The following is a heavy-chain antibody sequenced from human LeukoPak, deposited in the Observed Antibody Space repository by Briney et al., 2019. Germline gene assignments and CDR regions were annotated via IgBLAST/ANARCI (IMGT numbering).Heavy chain of an antibody. CDR3: ARSTREITMIVVVINEFDY. J-gene: IGHJ4*02. D-gene: IGHD3-22*01. V-gene: IGHV1-46*01. CDR2: INPSGGST. Sequence: GASVKVSCKASGYTFTSYYMHWVRQAPGQGLEWMGIINPSGGSTSYAQKFQGRVTMTRDTSISTAYMELSRLRSDDTAVYYCARSTREITMIVVVINEFDYWGQGTLVTVSS. CDR1: GYTFTSYY.